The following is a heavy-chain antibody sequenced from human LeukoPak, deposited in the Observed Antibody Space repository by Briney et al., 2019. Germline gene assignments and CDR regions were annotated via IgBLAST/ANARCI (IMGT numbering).Heavy chain of an antibody. Sequence: SETLSLTCTVSGGSTSSYYWSWIRQPPGKGLEWIGYIFYSGSTNYNPSLKSRVTMSVDTSKNQFSLKLSSVTAADTAVYYYARGHYSSGWYGERGTLWFDPWGQGTLVTVSS. CDR1: GGSTSSYY. CDR3: ARGHYSSGWYGERGTLWFDP. J-gene: IGHJ5*02. D-gene: IGHD6-19*01. CDR2: IFYSGST. V-gene: IGHV4-59*01.